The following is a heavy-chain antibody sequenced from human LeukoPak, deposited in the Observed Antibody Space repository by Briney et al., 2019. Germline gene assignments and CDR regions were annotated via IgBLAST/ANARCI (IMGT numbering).Heavy chain of an antibody. CDR1: GGSFSGYY. CDR3: ARGCRGYCSSTSCYPYYYYGMDV. Sequence: SETLSLTCAVYGGSFSGYYWSWIRQPPGKGLEWIGEINHSGSTNYIPSLKSRVTISVDTSKNQFSLKLSSVTAADTAVYYCARGCRGYCSSTSCYPYYYYGMDVWGQGTTVTVSS. D-gene: IGHD2-2*03. V-gene: IGHV4-34*01. CDR2: INHSGST. J-gene: IGHJ6*02.